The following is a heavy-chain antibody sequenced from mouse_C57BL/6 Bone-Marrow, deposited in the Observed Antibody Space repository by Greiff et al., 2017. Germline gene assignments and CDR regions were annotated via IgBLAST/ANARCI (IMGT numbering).Heavy chain of an antibody. Sequence: VQLQQSGAELVKPGASVKLSCKASGYTFTEYTIHWVKQRSGQGLEWIGWFYPGSGSIKYNEKFKDKATLTADKSFSTVYMELSRLTSDDSAVYFCARHGSITTVVATRYWYFDVWGTGTTVTVSS. J-gene: IGHJ1*03. CDR3: ARHGSITTVVATRYWYFDV. CDR1: GYTFTEYT. D-gene: IGHD1-1*01. V-gene: IGHV1-62-2*01. CDR2: FYPGSGSI.